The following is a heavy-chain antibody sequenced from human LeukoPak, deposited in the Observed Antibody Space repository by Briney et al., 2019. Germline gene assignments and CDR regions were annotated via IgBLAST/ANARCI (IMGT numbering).Heavy chain of an antibody. CDR2: ISAYNGNT. V-gene: IGHV1-18*01. CDR3: ARVGATVTTLTYGMDV. J-gene: IGHJ6*02. Sequence: ASVKVPCKASGYTFTSYGISWVRQAPGQGLEWMGWISAYNGNTNYAQKLQGRVTMTTDTSTSTAYMELRSLRSDDTAVYYCARVGATVTTLTYGMDVWGQGTTVTVSS. CDR1: GYTFTSYG. D-gene: IGHD4-17*01.